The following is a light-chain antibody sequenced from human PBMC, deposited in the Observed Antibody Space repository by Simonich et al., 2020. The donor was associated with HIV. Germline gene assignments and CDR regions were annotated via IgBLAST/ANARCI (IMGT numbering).Light chain of an antibody. CDR3: GSYTSSNTLV. Sequence: QSALTQPASVSGSPGQSITISCTGTSSDVGGYNYVSWYQQHPGKAHKLMIYDVSKRPSGVSNRFSGSKSGNTASLTISGLQAEDEADYYCGSYTSSNTLVFGGGTKVTVL. J-gene: IGLJ3*02. CDR1: SSDVGGYNY. V-gene: IGLV2-14*03. CDR2: DVS.